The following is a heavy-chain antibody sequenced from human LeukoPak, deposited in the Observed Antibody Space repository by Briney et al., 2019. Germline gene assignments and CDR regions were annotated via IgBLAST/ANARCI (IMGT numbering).Heavy chain of an antibody. V-gene: IGHV4-59*08. J-gene: IGHJ4*02. Sequence: ETLSLTCTVSGGSINTFYWSWIRQPPGKGLEWIGYVYYTGSTNYNPSLKSRVTISVDTSTNQFSLKLSSVTAADTAAYYCARRCSSASCSFDYWGQGTLVTVSS. CDR2: VYYTGST. CDR3: ARRCSSASCSFDY. D-gene: IGHD2-2*01. CDR1: GGSINTFY.